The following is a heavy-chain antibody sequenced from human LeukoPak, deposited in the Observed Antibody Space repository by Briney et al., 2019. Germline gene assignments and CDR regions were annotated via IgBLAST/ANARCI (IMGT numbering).Heavy chain of an antibody. CDR1: GFTFSSYA. D-gene: IGHD3-3*01. J-gene: IGHJ6*02. CDR3: ARDPRGYDFWSGYYGGYYGMDV. Sequence: GGSLRLCCAASGFTFSSYAMHWVRQSPGKGLEWVAVISYDGSNKYYADSVKGRFTISRDNSKNTLYLQMNSLRAEDTAVYYCARDPRGYDFWSGYYGGYYGMDVWGQGTTVTVSS. V-gene: IGHV3-30-3*01. CDR2: ISYDGSNK.